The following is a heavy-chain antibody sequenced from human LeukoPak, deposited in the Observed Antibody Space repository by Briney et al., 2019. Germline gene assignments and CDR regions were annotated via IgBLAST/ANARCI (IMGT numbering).Heavy chain of an antibody. CDR2: INWNGGST. J-gene: IGHJ6*03. CDR3: ARVQLVPAANYYYYYMDV. Sequence: PGGSLRLSCAASRFTFDDYGMSWVRQAPGKGLEWVSGINWNGGSTAYADSVKGRFTISRDNAKNSLSLQMNSLRAEYTALYYCARVQLVPAANYYYYYMDVWGKGTTVTVS. V-gene: IGHV3-20*04. CDR1: RFTFDDYG. D-gene: IGHD2-2*01.